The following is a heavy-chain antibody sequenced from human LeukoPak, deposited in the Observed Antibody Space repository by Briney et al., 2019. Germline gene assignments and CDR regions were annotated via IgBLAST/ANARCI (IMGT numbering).Heavy chain of an antibody. Sequence: SETLSLTCTVSGGSISSGSYYWSWIRQPAGKGLEWIGRIYTSGSTNYNPSLKSRVTISVDTSKNQFSLKLSSVTAADTAVYYCARSKGHYDILTGYQKGPFDYWGQGTLVTVSS. CDR3: ARSKGHYDILTGYQKGPFDY. CDR2: IYTSGST. J-gene: IGHJ4*02. V-gene: IGHV4-61*02. D-gene: IGHD3-9*01. CDR1: GGSISSGSYY.